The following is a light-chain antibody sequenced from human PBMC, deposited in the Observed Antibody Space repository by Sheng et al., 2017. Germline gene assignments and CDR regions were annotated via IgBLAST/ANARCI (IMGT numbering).Light chain of an antibody. V-gene: IGKV1-5*03. J-gene: IGKJ1*01. Sequence: DIQMTQSPATLSASVGDRVTITCRASQSISRWLAWFQQKPGKAPNLLIYKASTLESGVPSRFSGSVSGTEFTLTINSLQPDDFGTYYCQQYDAYSLTWTFGQGTKVEI. CDR1: QSISRW. CDR2: KAS. CDR3: QQYDAYSLTWT.